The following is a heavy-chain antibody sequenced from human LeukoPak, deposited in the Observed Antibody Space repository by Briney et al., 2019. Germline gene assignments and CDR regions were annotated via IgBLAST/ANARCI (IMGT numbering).Heavy chain of an antibody. CDR2: INENGDIA. J-gene: IGHJ4*02. V-gene: IGHV3-43*02. Sequence: PGGSLRLSCAASGFTFDDYAMHWVRQGPGKSLEWVSLINENGDIAYYEDSVRGRFTVFRDNAKNSLYLQMNRLTTEDTALYYCAKARWEPNFDYWGQGTLVTVSS. D-gene: IGHD1-26*01. CDR3: AKARWEPNFDY. CDR1: GFTFDDYA.